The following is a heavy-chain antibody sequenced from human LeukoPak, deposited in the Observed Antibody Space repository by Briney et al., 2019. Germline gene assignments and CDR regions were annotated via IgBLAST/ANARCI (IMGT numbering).Heavy chain of an antibody. CDR2: INPNSGGT. J-gene: IGHJ6*03. D-gene: IGHD3-3*01. V-gene: IGHV1-2*02. Sequence: ASVKVSCKASGYTFTGYYMHWVRQAPGQGLEWMGWINPNSGGTNYAQKFQGRVTMTRDTSISTAYMELSRLRSDDTAVYYCARTEAIFGVVTNYYYYMDVWGKGTTVTVSS. CDR3: ARTEAIFGVVTNYYYYMDV. CDR1: GYTFTGYY.